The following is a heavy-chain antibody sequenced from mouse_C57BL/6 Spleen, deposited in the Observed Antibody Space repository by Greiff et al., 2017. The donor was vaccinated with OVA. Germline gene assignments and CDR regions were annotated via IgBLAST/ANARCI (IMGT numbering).Heavy chain of an antibody. V-gene: IGHV3-6*01. Sequence: EVKLMESGPGLVKPSQSLSLTCSVTGYSITSGYYWNWIRQFPGNKLEWMGYISYDGSNNYNPSLKNRISITRDTSKNQFFLKLNSVTTEDTATYYCARAYYSNYLAMDYWGQGTSVTVSS. D-gene: IGHD2-5*01. CDR3: ARAYYSNYLAMDY. J-gene: IGHJ4*01. CDR1: GYSITSGYY. CDR2: ISYDGSN.